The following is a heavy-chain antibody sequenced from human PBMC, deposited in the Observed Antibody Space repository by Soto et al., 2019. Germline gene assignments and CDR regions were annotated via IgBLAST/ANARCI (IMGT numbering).Heavy chain of an antibody. Sequence: QLQLQESGPGLVKPSENLSLTCSVSGGSISSPSYYWGWIRQPPGKGLEWIGSIYYSGNNYYNPSLKSRVTIFVDTSRNQFSLKVNSVTAADTAVYFCASLPGITTFRRDYWGQGTLVTVSS. J-gene: IGHJ4*02. V-gene: IGHV4-39*01. CDR2: IYYSGNN. D-gene: IGHD1-1*01. CDR3: ASLPGITTFRRDY. CDR1: GGSISSPSYY.